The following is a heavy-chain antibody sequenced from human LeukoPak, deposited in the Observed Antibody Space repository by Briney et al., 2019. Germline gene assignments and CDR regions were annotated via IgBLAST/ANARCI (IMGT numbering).Heavy chain of an antibody. D-gene: IGHD6-13*01. CDR3: ARQGSSSWYGPDY. Sequence: HGESLKISCKGSGYSFPSYWIGWVRQMPGKGLEWMGIIYPSDSDTKYSPSFQGQVTISADKSISTAYLQWSSLKASDTAIYYCARQGSSSWYGPDYWGQGTLVTVSS. CDR1: GYSFPSYW. J-gene: IGHJ4*02. V-gene: IGHV5-51*01. CDR2: IYPSDSDT.